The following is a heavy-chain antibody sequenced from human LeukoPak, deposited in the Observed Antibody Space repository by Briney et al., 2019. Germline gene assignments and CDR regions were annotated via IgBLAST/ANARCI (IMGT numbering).Heavy chain of an antibody. CDR1: GGSFSGYY. V-gene: IGHV4-34*01. D-gene: IGHD5-12*01. Sequence: SETLSLTCAVYGGSFSGYYWSWIRQPPGKGRDWIGEINHSGSTNYNPSLKSRVTISVDTSKNQFSLKLSSVTAADTAVYYCARVRSGYARDFDYWGQGTLVTVSS. CDR3: ARVRSGYARDFDY. J-gene: IGHJ4*02. CDR2: INHSGST.